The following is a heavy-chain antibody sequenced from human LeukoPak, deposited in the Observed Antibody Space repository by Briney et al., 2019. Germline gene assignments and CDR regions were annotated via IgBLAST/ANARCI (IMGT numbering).Heavy chain of an antibody. V-gene: IGHV3-66*04. D-gene: IGHD3-10*01. Sequence: GGSPRLSCAASGFTVSSNYMSWVRQAPGKGLEWVSVIYSGGSTYYADSVKGRFTISRDNSKNTLYLQMNSLRAEDTAVYYCARRSYYGSGRYGAFDIWGQGTMVTVSS. J-gene: IGHJ3*02. CDR3: ARRSYYGSGRYGAFDI. CDR1: GFTVSSNY. CDR2: IYSGGST.